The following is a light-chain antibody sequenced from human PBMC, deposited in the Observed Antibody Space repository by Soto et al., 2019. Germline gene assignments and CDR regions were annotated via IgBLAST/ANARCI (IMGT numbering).Light chain of an antibody. Sequence: IVLTQSPVTLSLSPGERATLSCRASQSVSSSYLAWYQQKPGQAPRLLIYGASSRAIGIPDRFSGSGSGTDFTLTITRLEPEDFAVYYCQQYGSSLVPFGQGTKLEIK. V-gene: IGKV3-20*01. CDR3: QQYGSSLVP. J-gene: IGKJ2*01. CDR2: GAS. CDR1: QSVSSSY.